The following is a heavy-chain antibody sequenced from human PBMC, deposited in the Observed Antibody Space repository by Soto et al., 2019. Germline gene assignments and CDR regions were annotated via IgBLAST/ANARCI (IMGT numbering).Heavy chain of an antibody. J-gene: IGHJ6*02. D-gene: IGHD4-17*01. Sequence: EVQLVESGGGLVQPGGSLRLSCAASGFTFSSYWMSWVRQAPGKGPEWVANIKQDGSEKYYVDSVKGRFTISRDNAKNSLYLQMNGLRAEDTAVYYCARDLNYGDGGGMDVWGQGTTVTVSS. CDR1: GFTFSSYW. CDR2: IKQDGSEK. CDR3: ARDLNYGDGGGMDV. V-gene: IGHV3-7*04.